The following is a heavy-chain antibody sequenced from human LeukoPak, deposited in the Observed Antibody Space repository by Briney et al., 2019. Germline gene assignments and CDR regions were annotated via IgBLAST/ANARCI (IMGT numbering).Heavy chain of an antibody. V-gene: IGHV3-48*01. CDR2: ISSSSSTI. D-gene: IGHD6-13*01. J-gene: IGHJ3*02. Sequence: GGSLRLSCAASGFTFSSYSMNWVRQAPGKGLEWVSYISSSSSTIYYADSVEGRFTISRDNSKNTLYLQMNSLRAEDTAVYYCAKAIAGTDSAFDIWGQGTMVTVSS. CDR3: AKAIAGTDSAFDI. CDR1: GFTFSSYS.